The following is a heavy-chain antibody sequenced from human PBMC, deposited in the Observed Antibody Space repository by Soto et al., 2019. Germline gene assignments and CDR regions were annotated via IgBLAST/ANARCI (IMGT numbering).Heavy chain of an antibody. J-gene: IGHJ4*02. V-gene: IGHV3-72*01. CDR2: TRNKANSYTT. CDR3: AREALSGFDY. CDR1: GFTFSDHY. Sequence: PGGSLRLSCAASGFTFSDHYMDWVRQAPGKGLEWVGRTRNKANSYTTEYAASVKGRFTISRDDSKNSLYLQMNSLKTEDTAVYYCAREALSGFDYWGQGTLVTVSS.